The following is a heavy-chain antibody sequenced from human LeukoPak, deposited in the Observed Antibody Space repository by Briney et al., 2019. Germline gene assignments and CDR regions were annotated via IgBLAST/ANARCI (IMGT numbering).Heavy chain of an antibody. Sequence: GASVKVSCKASGYTFTSYGISWVRQAPGQGLEWMGWISAYNGNTNYAQKLQGRVTMTTDTSTSTAYMELRSLRSDDTAVYYCARALDGDTAMAGYYYMDVWGKGTTVTVSS. V-gene: IGHV1-18*01. J-gene: IGHJ6*03. D-gene: IGHD5-18*01. CDR1: GYTFTSYG. CDR2: ISAYNGNT. CDR3: ARALDGDTAMAGYYYMDV.